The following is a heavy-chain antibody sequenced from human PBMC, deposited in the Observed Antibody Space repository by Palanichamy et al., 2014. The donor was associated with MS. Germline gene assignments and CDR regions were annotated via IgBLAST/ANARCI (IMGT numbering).Heavy chain of an antibody. D-gene: IGHD5-18*01. V-gene: IGHV3-74*01. CDR2: IDSGGINT. Sequence: CAASGFTFSHFWMHWVRQAPGKGLVWVSRIDSGGINTDYADSMKGRFTVSRDNAKNTLYLQMNSLRAEDTAVYYCIRGNYGYDFWGQGTLVTVSS. CDR3: IRGNYGYDF. J-gene: IGHJ4*02. CDR1: GFTFSHFW.